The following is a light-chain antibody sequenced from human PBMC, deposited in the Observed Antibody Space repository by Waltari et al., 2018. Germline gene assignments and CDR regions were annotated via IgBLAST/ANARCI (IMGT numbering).Light chain of an antibody. CDR3: QQYGISPRT. CDR1: QRVSSHS. V-gene: IGKV3-20*01. Sequence: RATQRVSSHSRALYQQKPCQAPMLLIYDASNRAAGVPDRFSSSGCGTDISLTISRLEPEDCAVYYCQQYGISPRTFGGWTKVDIK. CDR2: DAS. J-gene: IGKJ4*01.